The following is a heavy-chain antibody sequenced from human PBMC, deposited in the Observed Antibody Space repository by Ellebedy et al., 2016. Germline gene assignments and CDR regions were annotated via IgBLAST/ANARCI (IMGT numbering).Heavy chain of an antibody. CDR1: GGSISSSSYY. J-gene: IGHJ4*02. CDR2: IYYSGST. CDR3: ARAGIVVVNYFDY. D-gene: IGHD3-22*01. V-gene: IGHV4-39*07. Sequence: GSLRLXXTVSGGSISSSSYYWGWIRQPPGKGLEWIGSIYYSGSTYYNPSLKSRVTISVDTSKNQFSLKLSSVTAADTAVYYCARAGIVVVNYFDYWGQGTLVTVSS.